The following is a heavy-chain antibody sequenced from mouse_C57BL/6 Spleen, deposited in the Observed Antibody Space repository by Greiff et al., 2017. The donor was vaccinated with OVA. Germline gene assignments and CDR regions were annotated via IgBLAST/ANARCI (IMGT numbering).Heavy chain of an antibody. Sequence: QVQLKQPGAELVKPGASVKLSCKASGYTFTSYWMHWVKQRPGQGLEWIGMIHPNSGSTNYNEKFKSKATLTVDKSSSTAYMQLSSLTSEDSAVYYGADGSSPHYYAMDYWGQGTSVTVSS. CDR2: IHPNSGST. V-gene: IGHV1-64*01. CDR3: ADGSSPHYYAMDY. D-gene: IGHD1-1*01. CDR1: GYTFTSYW. J-gene: IGHJ4*01.